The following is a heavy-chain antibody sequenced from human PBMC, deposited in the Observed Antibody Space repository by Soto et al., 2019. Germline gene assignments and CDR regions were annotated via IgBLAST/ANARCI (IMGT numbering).Heavy chain of an antibody. CDR1: GGTFSSYA. V-gene: IGHV1-69*01. CDR2: IIPIFGTA. CDR3: ATGGPVRAIVATNVFDY. D-gene: IGHD5-12*01. Sequence: QVGLVQSGAEVKKPGSSVKVSCTASGGTFSSYAISWVRQAPGQGLEWMGGIIPIFGTANYAQKLQGRVTMFEDDSTMTAYMELSIPRFDGTVLYYCATGGPVRAIVATNVFDYWGQGTLVTVSS. J-gene: IGHJ4*01.